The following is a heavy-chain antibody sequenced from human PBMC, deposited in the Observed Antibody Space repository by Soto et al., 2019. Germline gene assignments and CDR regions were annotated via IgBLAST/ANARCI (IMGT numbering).Heavy chain of an antibody. CDR3: VKTTGRTGWDHFDS. CDR1: GFTFDDYA. CDR2: IHWNSGTT. D-gene: IGHD3-10*01. V-gene: IGHV3-9*01. Sequence: EVQLVESGGGLVQPGRSLRLSCAASGFTFDDYAMHWVRQAPGKGLEWVSGIHWNSGTTGYADSVRGRFTISRDNAKNSLYLQMNSLRGEDTAFYHCVKTTGRTGWDHFDSWGQGTLVTVSS. J-gene: IGHJ4*02.